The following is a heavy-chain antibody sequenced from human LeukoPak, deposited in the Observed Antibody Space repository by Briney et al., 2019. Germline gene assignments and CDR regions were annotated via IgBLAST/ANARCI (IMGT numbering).Heavy chain of an antibody. V-gene: IGHV3-23*01. CDR2: ISGSGGST. CDR3: AKVVVAAAGPRYYYGMDV. CDR1: GFTFSSYA. J-gene: IGHJ6*02. Sequence: GGSLRLSCAASGFTFSSYAMSWVRQAPGKGLEWVSGISGSGGSTYYADSVKGRFTISRDNSKNTLYLQMNSLRAEDTAVYYRAKVVVAAAGPRYYYGMDVWGQGITVTVSS. D-gene: IGHD6-13*01.